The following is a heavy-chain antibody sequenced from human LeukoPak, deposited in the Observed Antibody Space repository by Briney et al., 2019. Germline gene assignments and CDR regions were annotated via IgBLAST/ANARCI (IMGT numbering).Heavy chain of an antibody. V-gene: IGHV3-53*01. J-gene: IGHJ4*02. D-gene: IGHD2-15*01. CDR3: ARDLYGSCYDY. Sequence: GGSLRLSCAASGFTVSSNYMSWVRQAPGKGLEWVSVIYSGGSTYYADSVKGRFTISRDNSKNTLYLQMNSLRAEDTAVYYCARDLYGSCYDYWGQGTLVTVSS. CDR2: IYSGGST. CDR1: GFTVSSNY.